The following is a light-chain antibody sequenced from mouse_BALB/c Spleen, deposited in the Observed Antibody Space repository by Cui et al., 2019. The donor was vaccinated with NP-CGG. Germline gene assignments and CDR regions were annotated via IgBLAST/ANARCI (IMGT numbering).Light chain of an antibody. CDR1: TGAVTTSNY. CDR2: GTN. J-gene: IGLJ1*01. V-gene: IGLV1*01. CDR3: ALWYSNHWV. Sequence: QPVLTQESASTTSPGETVTLTCRSSTGAVTTSNYANWVQEKPDHLFTGLIGGTNNRAPGVPARFSGSLIGDKAALTITGAQTEDEAIYFCALWYSNHWVFGGGTKLTVL.